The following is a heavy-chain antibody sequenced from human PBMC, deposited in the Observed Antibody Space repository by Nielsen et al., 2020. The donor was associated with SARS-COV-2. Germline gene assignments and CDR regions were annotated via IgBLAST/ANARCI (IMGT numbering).Heavy chain of an antibody. V-gene: IGHV3-11*04. CDR3: ASSGCLDY. D-gene: IGHD6-19*01. J-gene: IGHJ4*02. Sequence: GESLKISCAASGFTFSDHYMTWIRQTPGKGLEWISYITNTGAEYYADSVKGRFTISRDNAQSSLYLLMNNLRTEDTAVYYCASSGCLDYWGQGTRVTVSS. CDR1: GFTFSDHY. CDR2: ITNTGAE.